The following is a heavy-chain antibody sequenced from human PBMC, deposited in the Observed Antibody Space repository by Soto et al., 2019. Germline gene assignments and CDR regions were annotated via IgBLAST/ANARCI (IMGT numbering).Heavy chain of an antibody. Sequence: ASVKVSCKASGCSFTSYGIAWVRQVPGQGPEWMGWISPYNGRTNYAQIVKGRVVMTTEISTNTVYLELRSPRSDDTAMYYCGRCRTDSYAMDVWGQGTTVTVSS. D-gene: IGHD2-8*02. CDR2: ISPYNGRT. CDR1: GCSFTSYG. CDR3: GRCRTDSYAMDV. V-gene: IGHV1-18*01. J-gene: IGHJ6*02.